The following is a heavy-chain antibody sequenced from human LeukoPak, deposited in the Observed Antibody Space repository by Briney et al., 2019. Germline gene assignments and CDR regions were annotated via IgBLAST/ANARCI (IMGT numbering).Heavy chain of an antibody. CDR1: GFSFSGYW. Sequence: GSLLLSCAASGFSFSGYWMHWVRQDPGKGLVWVSRINSDGSSTTYADSVKGRFTISRDNSKNMLYLQMNSLRPEDTAVYHCASRANFDIMAGYFDQYWGQGTPVTVSS. D-gene: IGHD3-9*01. J-gene: IGHJ1*01. V-gene: IGHV3-74*01. CDR2: INSDGSST. CDR3: ASRANFDIMAGYFDQY.